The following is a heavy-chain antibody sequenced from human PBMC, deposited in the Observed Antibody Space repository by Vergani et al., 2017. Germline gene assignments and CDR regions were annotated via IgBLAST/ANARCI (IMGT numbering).Heavy chain of an antibody. CDR1: GFTFSSYW. CDR2: IKQDGSEK. CDR3: ARVGPDEYCSSTSCYTGGRYYYYMDV. Sequence: EVQLVESGGGLVQPGGSLRLSCAASGFTFSSYWMSWVRQAPGKGLEWVANIKQDGSEKYYVDSVKGRFTISRDNAKNALYLQMNSLRAEDTAVYYCARVGPDEYCSSTSCYTGGRYYYYMDVWGKGTTVTVSS. D-gene: IGHD2-2*02. J-gene: IGHJ6*03. V-gene: IGHV3-7*01.